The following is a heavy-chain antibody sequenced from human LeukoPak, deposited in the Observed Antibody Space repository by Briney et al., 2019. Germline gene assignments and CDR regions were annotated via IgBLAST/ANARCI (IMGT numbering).Heavy chain of an antibody. CDR2: ISGSGGSA. CDR1: GFTFSTYA. Sequence: GGSLRLSCAASGFTFSTYAMSWVRQAPGQGLEWVSTISGSGGSAYYADSVKGRFTISRDNSKNTLYLQMNSLRAEDTAVYYCAKDSGFSGLGYAMDVWGQGTTVTVSS. J-gene: IGHJ6*02. CDR3: AKDSGFSGLGYAMDV. V-gene: IGHV3-23*01. D-gene: IGHD3-10*01.